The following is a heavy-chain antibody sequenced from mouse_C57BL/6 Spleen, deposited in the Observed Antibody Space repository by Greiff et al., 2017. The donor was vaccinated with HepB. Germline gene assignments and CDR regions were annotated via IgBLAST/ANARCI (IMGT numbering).Heavy chain of an antibody. J-gene: IGHJ3*01. Sequence: QVQLQQPGAELVKPGASVKLSCKASGYTFTSYWMQWVKQRPGQGLEWIGEIDPSDSYTNYNQKFKGKATLTVDTSSSTAYMQLSSLTSEDSAVYYYAFYEYDGGPFAYWGQGTLVTVSA. V-gene: IGHV1-50*01. CDR1: GYTFTSYW. CDR3: AFYEYDGGPFAY. D-gene: IGHD2-4*01. CDR2: IDPSDSYT.